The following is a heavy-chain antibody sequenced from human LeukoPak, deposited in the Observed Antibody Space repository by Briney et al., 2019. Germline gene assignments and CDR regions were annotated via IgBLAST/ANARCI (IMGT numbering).Heavy chain of an antibody. Sequence: PAETLSLTCTVSGDSMSDYFWTWIRQPPGKGLEWIGYAADSGSTNYNPSLKSRVTISVDSSTNHFSLRLTSVTAADTAIYYCAAMTTVTTYSYFFDSWGQGTLLTVSS. V-gene: IGHV4-59*01. CDR1: GDSMSDYF. CDR2: AADSGST. D-gene: IGHD4-17*01. J-gene: IGHJ4*02. CDR3: AAMTTVTTYSYFFDS.